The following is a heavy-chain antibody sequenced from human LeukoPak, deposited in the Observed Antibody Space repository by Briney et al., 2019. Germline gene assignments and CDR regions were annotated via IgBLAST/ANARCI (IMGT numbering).Heavy chain of an antibody. D-gene: IGHD1-26*01. CDR1: GFTFSNYG. CDR2: ISYDGGAE. V-gene: IGHV3-30*18. J-gene: IGHJ4*02. CDR3: AKDRPLYSGSQHFDF. Sequence: GGSLRLSCIASGFTFSNYGMHWVRQAPGKGLEWVAVISYDGGAEYFADSVKGRFTISRDNPKNTLYLQMNSLRAEDTAVYYCAKDRPLYSGSQHFDFWGQGTLVTVSP.